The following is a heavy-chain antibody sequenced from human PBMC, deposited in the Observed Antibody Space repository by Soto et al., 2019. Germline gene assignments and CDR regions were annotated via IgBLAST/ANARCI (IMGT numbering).Heavy chain of an antibody. CDR1: GYSFTSYW. J-gene: IGHJ4*02. V-gene: IGHV5-51*01. CDR3: ARHRCSGGSCYGSDY. CDR2: IYPGDSDT. Sequence: EVQLVQSGAEVKKPGESLKISCKGSGYSFTSYWIGWVRQMPGKGLEWMGIIYPGDSDTRYSPSFQGQVTISADKSVNTACLQWSSLKASDTAMYYCARHRCSGGSCYGSDYWGQGTLVTVSS. D-gene: IGHD2-15*01.